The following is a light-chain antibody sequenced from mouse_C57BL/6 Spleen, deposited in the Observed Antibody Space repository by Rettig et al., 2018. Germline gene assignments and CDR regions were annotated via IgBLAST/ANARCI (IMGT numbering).Light chain of an antibody. CDR1: QDIKSY. CDR3: LQHGESPYT. CDR2: YSP. Sequence: VTITCKASQDIKSYLSWYQQKPWKYPKTLIYYSPSLTDGVPSRFSCSVSGQDYSLTISSLATDDPAAYYCLQHGESPYTFGGGTKLEI. V-gene: IGKV14-126*01. J-gene: IGKJ2*01.